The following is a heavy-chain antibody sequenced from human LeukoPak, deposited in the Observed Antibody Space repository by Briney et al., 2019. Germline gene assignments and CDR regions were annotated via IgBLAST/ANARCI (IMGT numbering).Heavy chain of an antibody. CDR1: GFSFSSFW. CDR3: AKESGALGAPLYDY. CDR2: ISDNGGGT. D-gene: IGHD4/OR15-4a*01. J-gene: IGHJ4*02. V-gene: IGHV3-23*01. Sequence: GGSLRLSCATSGFSFSSFWMSWVRQAPGEGLEWVSGISDNGGGTYYAASVKGRFTISRDNSKNMLYLQMNSLRAEDTAVYYCAKESGALGAPLYDYWGQGILVTGSS.